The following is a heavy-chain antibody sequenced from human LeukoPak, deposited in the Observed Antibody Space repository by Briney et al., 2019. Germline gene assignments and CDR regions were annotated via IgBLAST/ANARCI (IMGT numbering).Heavy chain of an antibody. CDR2: IRFDGSNK. CDR3: ARVSRTWELTGGVDY. V-gene: IGHV3-30*02. CDR1: GFTFSSYG. J-gene: IGHJ4*02. D-gene: IGHD1-26*01. Sequence: GGSLRLSCAASGFTFSSYGMHWVRQAPGKGLEWVAFIRFDGSNKYYADSVKGRFTISRDNSKNTLYLQMNSLRAEDTAVYYCARVSRTWELTGGVDYWGQGTLVTVSS.